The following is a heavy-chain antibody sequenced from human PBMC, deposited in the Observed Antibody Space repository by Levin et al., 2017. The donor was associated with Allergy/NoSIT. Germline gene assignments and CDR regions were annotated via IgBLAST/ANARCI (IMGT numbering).Heavy chain of an antibody. Sequence: GGSLRLSCAASGFTFSSYSMNWVRQAPGKGLEWVSYISDSSRTIYHADSVKGRFTISRDNARNSLYLQMNRLRAEDTAVYYCARDFGVVISLIGNFDYWGQGTLVTVSS. J-gene: IGHJ4*02. D-gene: IGHD3-3*01. V-gene: IGHV3-48*01. CDR2: ISDSSRTI. CDR3: ARDFGVVISLIGNFDY. CDR1: GFTFSSYS.